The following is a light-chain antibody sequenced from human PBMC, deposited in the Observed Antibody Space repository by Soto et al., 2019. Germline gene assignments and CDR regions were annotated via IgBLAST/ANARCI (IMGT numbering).Light chain of an antibody. J-gene: IGKJ3*01. CDR3: QKYNSALT. CDR2: AAS. V-gene: IGKV1-27*01. Sequence: DIPMTQSPSSLSASVGDRVTITCRASQGISNSLAWYQQKPGKVPKLLIYAASTLQSGVPSRFSGSGSGTDFTLTISSQQPEDVATYYCQKYNSALTFGPGTKVDIK. CDR1: QGISNS.